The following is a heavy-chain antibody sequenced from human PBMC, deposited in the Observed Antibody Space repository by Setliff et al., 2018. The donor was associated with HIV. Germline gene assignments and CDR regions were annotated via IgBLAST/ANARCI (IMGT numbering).Heavy chain of an antibody. V-gene: IGHV5-51*01. CDR1: GYIFTNYW. Sequence: GESLKISCKASGYIFTNYWVGWVRQMPANGLECMGLIWPDDSDTIYSPSFQGQVTMSADKSISTAYLQWSSLRAPDTAMYYCARLSKYYDFWTPDSWGQGTLVTVS. D-gene: IGHD3-3*01. CDR3: ARLSKYYDFWTPDS. J-gene: IGHJ4*02. CDR2: IWPDDSDT.